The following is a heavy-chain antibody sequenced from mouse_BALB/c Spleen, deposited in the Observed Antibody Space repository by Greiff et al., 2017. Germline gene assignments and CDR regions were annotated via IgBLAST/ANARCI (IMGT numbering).Heavy chain of an antibody. CDR3: ARGYGWDDY. V-gene: IGHV1-7*01. D-gene: IGHD2-2*01. J-gene: IGHJ2*01. CDR2: INPSTGYT. Sequence: VKVVESGAELAKPGASVKMSCKASGYTFTSYWMHWVKQRPGQGLEWIGYINPSTGYTEYNQKFKDKATLTADKSSSTAYMQLSSLTSEDSAVYYCARGYGWDDYWGQGTTLTVSS. CDR1: GYTFTSYW.